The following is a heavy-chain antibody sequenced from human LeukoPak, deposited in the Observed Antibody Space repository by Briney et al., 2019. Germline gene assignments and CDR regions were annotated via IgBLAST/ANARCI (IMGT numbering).Heavy chain of an antibody. J-gene: IGHJ4*02. V-gene: IGHV5-51*01. CDR3: ARHGPYRGSYGY. CDR1: LYSFTSSW. D-gene: IGHD1-26*01. Sequence: GYSLLICCTASLYSFTSSWIGCVRQMPGKGLEWMGIIYPGDSDTRYSPSFQGQVTISADKSISTAYLQWGSLKASDTAMYYGARHGPYRGSYGYWGQGTLVTVAS. CDR2: IYPGDSDT.